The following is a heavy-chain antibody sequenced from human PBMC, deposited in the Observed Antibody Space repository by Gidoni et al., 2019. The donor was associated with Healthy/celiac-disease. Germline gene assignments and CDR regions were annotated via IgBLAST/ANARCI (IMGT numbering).Heavy chain of an antibody. J-gene: IGHJ4*02. V-gene: IGHV4-39*07. CDR1: GGPISSSSYY. CDR2: IYYSGST. D-gene: IGHD1-26*01. CDR3: ARGEYQGGSLPSYYFDY. Sequence: QLQLQESGPGLVKPSETLSLTCTVSGGPISSSSYYWGWFRQPPGKGLEWIGSIYYSGSTYYNPSLKSRVTISVDTSKNQFSLKLSSVTAADTAVYYCARGEYQGGSLPSYYFDYWGQGTLVTVSS.